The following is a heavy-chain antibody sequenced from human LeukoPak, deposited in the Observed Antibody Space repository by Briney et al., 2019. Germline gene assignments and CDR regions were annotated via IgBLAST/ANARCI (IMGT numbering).Heavy chain of an antibody. Sequence: PGGSLRLSCAASGFTFSDYYMSWIRQAPGKGLEWVSYISSSSSYTNYADSVKGRFTISRDNAKNSLYLQTNSLRAEDTAVYYCAREVRSPYYDYWGQGTLVTVSS. CDR1: GFTFSDYY. D-gene: IGHD2-21*01. V-gene: IGHV3-11*06. CDR3: AREVRSPYYDY. CDR2: ISSSSSYT. J-gene: IGHJ4*02.